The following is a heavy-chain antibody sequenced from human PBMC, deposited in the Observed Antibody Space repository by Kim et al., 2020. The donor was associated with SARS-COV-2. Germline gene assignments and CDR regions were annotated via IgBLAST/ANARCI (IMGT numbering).Heavy chain of an antibody. V-gene: IGHV1-24*01. J-gene: IGHJ3*01. CDR1: GYTLTELS. Sequence: ASVKVSCKVSGYTLTELSMHWVRQAPGKGLEWMGGFDTEDGETIYAQTFQGRVTMTEDTSTATAYMELSSLRPEDTAVYYCTTVGSLWLGYFDFWGQGTM. CDR3: TTVGSLWLGYFDF. CDR2: FDTEDGET. D-gene: IGHD5-18*01.